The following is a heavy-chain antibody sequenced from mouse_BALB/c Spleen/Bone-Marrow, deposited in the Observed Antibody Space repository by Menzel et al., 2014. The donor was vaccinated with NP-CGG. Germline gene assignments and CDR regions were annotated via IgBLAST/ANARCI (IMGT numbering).Heavy chain of an antibody. CDR1: GFTFTDYY. V-gene: IGHV7-3*02. CDR3: ARDMGGILFGS. Sequence: EVQRVESGGGLVQPGGSLRLSCATSGFTFTDYYMNWVRQPPGKALEWLGFIRNKAYGYTTEYSASVKGRFTISRDNSQGILYLQMNSLRAEDSATYYCARDMGGILFGSWGQGTTLTVSS. J-gene: IGHJ2*01. D-gene: IGHD4-1*01. CDR2: IRNKAYGYTT.